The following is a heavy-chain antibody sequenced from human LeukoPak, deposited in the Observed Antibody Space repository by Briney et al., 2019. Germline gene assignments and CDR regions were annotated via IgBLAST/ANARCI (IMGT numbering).Heavy chain of an antibody. CDR1: GYSLSSGYY. D-gene: IGHD3-22*01. Sequence: PSETLSLTCAVSGYSLSSGYYWGRIRQPPGKGLEWIGSIYHSGSTYYNPSLKSRVPISVDTSKNQFSLKLSSVTAADTAVYCCARLGNYYDSSGFDYWGQGTLVTVSS. CDR3: ARLGNYYDSSGFDY. V-gene: IGHV4-38-2*01. J-gene: IGHJ4*02. CDR2: IYHSGST.